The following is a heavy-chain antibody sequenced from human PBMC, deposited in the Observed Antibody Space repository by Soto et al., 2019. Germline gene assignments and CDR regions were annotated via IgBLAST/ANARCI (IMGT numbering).Heavy chain of an antibody. CDR1: GYTFSRYG. V-gene: IGHV1-18*01. CDR3: AREWDNKSEHSSGWYDDF. CDR2: ISGYSGHT. Sequence: QVQLVQSGAEVKKPGASVKVSCKASGYTFSRYGISWVRHAPGQGLEWMGWISGYSGHTYYAQKFQGRVTMTTDTSTNTVYMELRSLRSDDTAVYYCAREWDNKSEHSSGWYDDFWGQGTLVTVSS. J-gene: IGHJ4*02. D-gene: IGHD6-19*01.